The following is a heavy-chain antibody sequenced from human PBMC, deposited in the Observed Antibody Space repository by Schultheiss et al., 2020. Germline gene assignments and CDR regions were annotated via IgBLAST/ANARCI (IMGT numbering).Heavy chain of an antibody. CDR1: GGSISSGGYY. Sequence: SETLSLTCTVSGGSISSGGYYWSWIRQHPGKGLEWIGYIYYSGSTYYNPSLKSRVTISVDTSKNQFSLKLSSVTAADTAVYYCARASSWYLHFQHWGQGTLVTVSS. CDR3: ARASSWYLHFQH. D-gene: IGHD6-13*01. V-gene: IGHV4-31*03. CDR2: IYYSGST. J-gene: IGHJ1*01.